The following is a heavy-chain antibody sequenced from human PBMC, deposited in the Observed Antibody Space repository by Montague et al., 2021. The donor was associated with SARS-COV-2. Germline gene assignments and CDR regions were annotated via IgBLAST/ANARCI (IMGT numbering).Heavy chain of an antibody. J-gene: IGHJ4*02. CDR2: ISYGGIA. Sequence: SETLSLTCAVSGVSITSTNWWSLVCQPPGKGLEWIGEISYGGIATYNPSLKSRATISMDRSRNLFSLKLRSVTAADTAIYHCARGYCSSTTCYRSLHYWGQGTLVAVSS. CDR1: GVSITSTNW. D-gene: IGHD2-2*01. V-gene: IGHV4-4*02. CDR3: ARGYCSSTTCYRSLHY.